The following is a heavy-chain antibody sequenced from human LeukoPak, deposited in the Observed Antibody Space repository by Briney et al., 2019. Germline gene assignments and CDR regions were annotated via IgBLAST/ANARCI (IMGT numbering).Heavy chain of an antibody. CDR3: AREGERSDIAPFNY. CDR1: GGSISSSSYY. CDR2: IYYSGST. V-gene: IGHV4-39*07. D-gene: IGHD3-9*01. J-gene: IGHJ4*02. Sequence: SGTLSLTCAVSGGSISSSSYYWGWIRQPPGKGLEWIGSIYYSGSTYYNPSLKSRVTISVDTSKNQFSLKLSSVTAADTAVYYCAREGERSDIAPFNYWGQGTLVTVSS.